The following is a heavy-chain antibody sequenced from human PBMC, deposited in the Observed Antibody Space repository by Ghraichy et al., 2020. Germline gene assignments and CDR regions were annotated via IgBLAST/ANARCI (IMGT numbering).Heavy chain of an antibody. Sequence: GGSLSLSCAASGFTFSSYWMSWVRQAPGKGLEWVANIKQDGSEKYYVDSVKGRFTIAKDNAKNSLYLQMNRLRAEDTAVYYCVRTSPGIPYWGQGTMVTVSS. CDR1: GFTFSSYW. CDR3: VRTSPGIPY. V-gene: IGHV3-7*01. J-gene: IGHJ4*02. D-gene: IGHD3-10*01. CDR2: IKQDGSEK.